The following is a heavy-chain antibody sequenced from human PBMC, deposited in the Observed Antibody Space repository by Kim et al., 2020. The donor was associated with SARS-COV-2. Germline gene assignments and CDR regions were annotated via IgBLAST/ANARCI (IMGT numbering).Heavy chain of an antibody. Sequence: GGSLRLSCVASGFTFNSYGMNWVRQAPGKGLEWVSSISSSGSSTYYADSVKGRFTISRDNAKDSLYLQLNSLRVEDTAVYYCARDHGNWWEVLEAGGNMGIFDPWGQGTLVTVSP. CDR3: ARDHGNWWEVLEAGGNMGIFDP. D-gene: IGHD1-26*01. CDR1: GFTFNSYG. CDR2: ISSSGSST. J-gene: IGHJ5*02. V-gene: IGHV3-21*01.